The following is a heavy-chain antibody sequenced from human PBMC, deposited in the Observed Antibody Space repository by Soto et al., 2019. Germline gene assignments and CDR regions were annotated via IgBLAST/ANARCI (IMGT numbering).Heavy chain of an antibody. CDR2: IIPRSGTS. V-gene: IGHV1-69*13. CDR1: GDTFSTYT. Sequence: GASVKVSCKASGDTFSTYTITWVRQAPGQGLEWMGGIIPRSGTSNYAQKFQGRVTITADESTSTAYMELSSLRSEDTAVYYCARRLYYDSSGFEGGGMDVWGQGTTVTVSS. D-gene: IGHD3-22*01. CDR3: ARRLYYDSSGFEGGGMDV. J-gene: IGHJ6*02.